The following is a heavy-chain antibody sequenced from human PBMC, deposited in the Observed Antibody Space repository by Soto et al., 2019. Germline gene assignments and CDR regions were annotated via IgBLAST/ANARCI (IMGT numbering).Heavy chain of an antibody. Sequence: VGSLRLSCEASGFTFSSYAMNWFRQAPGNGLEGVSGISGSGGSTYYADSVKGRFTISRGTSKNTLYLQMNSLRVEDTAVYYCAKEAVITPVGSFSYWGQGTLVTVSS. J-gene: IGHJ1*01. CDR2: ISGSGGST. D-gene: IGHD3-22*01. CDR1: GFTFSSYA. V-gene: IGHV3-23*01. CDR3: AKEAVITPVGSFSY.